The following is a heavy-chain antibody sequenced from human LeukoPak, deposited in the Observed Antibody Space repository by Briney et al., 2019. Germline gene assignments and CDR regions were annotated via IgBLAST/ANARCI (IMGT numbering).Heavy chain of an antibody. CDR1: GYSFTSYW. Sequence: GESLKISCKGSGYSFTSYWIGWVRPMPGKGLEWMGIIYPGDSDTRYSPSFQGQVTISADKSISTAYLQWSSLKASDTAMYYCARRSCGSTSCYSAFDIWGQGTMVTVSS. CDR2: IYPGDSDT. J-gene: IGHJ3*02. D-gene: IGHD2-2*02. CDR3: ARRSCGSTSCYSAFDI. V-gene: IGHV5-51*01.